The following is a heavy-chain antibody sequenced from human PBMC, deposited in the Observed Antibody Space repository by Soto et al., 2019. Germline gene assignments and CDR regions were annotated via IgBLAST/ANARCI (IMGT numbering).Heavy chain of an antibody. V-gene: IGHV1-69*02. Sequence: QVQLVQSGAEVKKPGSSVKVSCKASGGTFSSYTISWVRQAPGQGLEWMGRIIPILGIANYAQKFQGRVMITADKSTSTAYMELTSMRSEDTAVYYCARQLTAMALAWGQGTLVTVSS. CDR2: IIPILGIA. D-gene: IGHD5-18*01. J-gene: IGHJ5*02. CDR3: ARQLTAMALA. CDR1: GGTFSSYT.